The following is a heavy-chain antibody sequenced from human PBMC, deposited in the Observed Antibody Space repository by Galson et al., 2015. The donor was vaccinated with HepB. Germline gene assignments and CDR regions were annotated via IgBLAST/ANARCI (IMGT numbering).Heavy chain of an antibody. D-gene: IGHD3-10*01. J-gene: IGHJ4*02. CDR3: ARMPARGFGELSFDY. CDR1: GGSISSYY. V-gene: IGHV4-59*01. Sequence: ETLSLTCSVSGGSISSYYWNWIRQPPGKGLEWIGYIYYSGSTSYNPSVKSRVTISVDTSKNQFSLKLRSVTAADTAVYYCARMPARGFGELSFDYWGQGSLVTFSS. CDR2: IYYSGST.